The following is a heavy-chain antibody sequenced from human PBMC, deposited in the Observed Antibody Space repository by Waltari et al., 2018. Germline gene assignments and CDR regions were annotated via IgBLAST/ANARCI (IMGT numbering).Heavy chain of an antibody. J-gene: IGHJ4*02. CDR2: ISYDGSNK. CDR1: GFTFSSSA. D-gene: IGHD3-22*01. V-gene: IGHV3-30*01. CDR3: ARDRVPHYYDSSGYYF. Sequence: QVQLVESGGGVVQPGRSLRLSCAASGFTFSSSAMHWVRQAPGKGLEWVAVISYDGSNKYYADSVKGRFTISRDNSKNTLYLQMNSLRAEDTAVYYCARDRVPHYYDSSGYYFWGQGTLVTVSS.